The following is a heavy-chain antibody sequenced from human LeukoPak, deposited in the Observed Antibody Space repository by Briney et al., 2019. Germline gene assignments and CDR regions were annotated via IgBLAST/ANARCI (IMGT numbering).Heavy chain of an antibody. D-gene: IGHD3-10*01. J-gene: IGHJ5*02. CDR3: ARYVVRGSQSLNWFDP. CDR1: GYRFTSYW. V-gene: IGHV5-51*01. Sequence: GGSLKISCQGSGYRFTSYWIGWVRQLPGKGREWMGIIYPGDSDTRYSPSFQGQVTISADKSISTAYLQWSSLKASDTAMYYCARYVVRGSQSLNWFDPWGQGTLVTVSS. CDR2: IYPGDSDT.